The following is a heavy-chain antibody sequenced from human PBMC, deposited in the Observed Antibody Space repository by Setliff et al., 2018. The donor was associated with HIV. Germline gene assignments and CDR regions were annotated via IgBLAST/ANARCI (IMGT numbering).Heavy chain of an antibody. CDR1: GGSISRRDYC. J-gene: IGHJ3*02. CDR3: ARHSIAVVIGVPERDDAFDI. V-gene: IGHV4-39*01. CDR2: VYYTWNT. Sequence: SETLSLTCTVSGGSISRRDYCWGWIRQPPGKGLEWIGSVYYTWNTYYNPSLKSRVTVSVDTSKNQFSLKLSSVTAADTAVYYCARHSIAVVIGVPERDDAFDIWGHGTMVTVS. D-gene: IGHD2-21*01.